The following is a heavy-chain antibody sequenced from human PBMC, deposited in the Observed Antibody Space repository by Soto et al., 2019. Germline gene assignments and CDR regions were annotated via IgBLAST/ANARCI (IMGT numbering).Heavy chain of an antibody. V-gene: IGHV3-30-3*01. CDR3: ARPYCSSSACYLNLYALGV. D-gene: IGHD2-2*01. Sequence: QVQLVESGGGVVQPGRSLRLSCAASGFTFSTSAMHWVRQAPGKGPEWVAVISSDGSKAYYAESVRGRFTISRDNSKDTRYLQMYTLRAEDTDVYHCARPYCSSSACYLNLYALGVWGRGTTVTVSS. CDR1: GFTFSTSA. J-gene: IGHJ6*02. CDR2: ISSDGSKA.